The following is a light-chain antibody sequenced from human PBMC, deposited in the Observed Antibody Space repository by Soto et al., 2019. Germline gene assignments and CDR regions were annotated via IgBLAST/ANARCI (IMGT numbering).Light chain of an antibody. Sequence: EIVLTQSPGTLSLSPGERATLSCRASRSLSSSYLVWYQQKPGQAPRLLIYAASRRATGIPDRFSGSGSATEYTLTVRRLVPEDFALYYCQQQGTFGQGTKLEIK. CDR3: QQQGT. CDR1: RSLSSSY. J-gene: IGKJ2*01. CDR2: AAS. V-gene: IGKV3-20*01.